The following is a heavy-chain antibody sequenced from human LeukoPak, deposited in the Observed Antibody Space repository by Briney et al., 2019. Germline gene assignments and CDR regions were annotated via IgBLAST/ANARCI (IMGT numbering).Heavy chain of an antibody. Sequence: SETLSLTCTVSGGSISSYYWSWIRQPPGKGLEWIGYIYYSGSTNYNPSLKSRVTISVDTSKNQFSLKLSSVTAADTAVYYCARGGATLRWLQLPYYFDYWGQGTLVTASS. V-gene: IGHV4-59*08. J-gene: IGHJ4*02. D-gene: IGHD5-24*01. CDR2: IYYSGST. CDR3: ARGGATLRWLQLPYYFDY. CDR1: GGSISSYY.